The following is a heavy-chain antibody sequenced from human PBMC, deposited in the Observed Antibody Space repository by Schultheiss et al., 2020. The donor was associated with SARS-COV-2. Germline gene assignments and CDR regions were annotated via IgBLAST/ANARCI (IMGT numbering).Heavy chain of an antibody. CDR3: AKHSPTWTYFDY. CDR1: GFTFSTYA. J-gene: IGHJ4*02. V-gene: IGHV3-30-3*02. Sequence: GESLKISCAAFGFTFSTYAMHWVRQAPGKGLEWVAVISYDGSNKYYADSVKGRFAISRDNSKNTLYLQMSSLRAEDTAVYYCAKHSPTWTYFDYWGQGTLVTVSS. D-gene: IGHD3/OR15-3a*01. CDR2: ISYDGSNK.